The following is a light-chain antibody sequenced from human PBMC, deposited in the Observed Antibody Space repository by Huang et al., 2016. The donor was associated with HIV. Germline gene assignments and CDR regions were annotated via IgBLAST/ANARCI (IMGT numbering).Light chain of an antibody. CDR3: LQHKAFHLPT. J-gene: IGKJ1*01. Sequence: DIQMTQSPSVMSASVGDRVTITCRANQDIFNYLAWFQQKPGKVPKRLIYGVSSLQRGVPSRFSCSGSGTEFTLTISSLQPEDFATYYCLQHKAFHLPTFGQGTQVEV. V-gene: IGKV1-17*03. CDR2: GVS. CDR1: QDIFNY.